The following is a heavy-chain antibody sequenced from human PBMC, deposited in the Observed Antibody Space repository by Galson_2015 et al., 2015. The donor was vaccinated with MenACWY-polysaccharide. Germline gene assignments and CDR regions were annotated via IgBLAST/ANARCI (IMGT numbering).Heavy chain of an antibody. CDR3: AGIPSTMRSVGWFAP. CDR1: GDSITSAGYY. J-gene: IGHJ5*02. D-gene: IGHD3-3*01. CDR2: ILNNGSP. V-gene: IGHV4-31*03. Sequence: LTCSVSGDSITSAGYYWTWIRQHPETGLEWIGYILNNGSPKTNPSLRSRVTVSSDTSRNQFSLTLTSVTAADTATYYCAGIPSTMRSVGWFAPWGQGILVTVSS.